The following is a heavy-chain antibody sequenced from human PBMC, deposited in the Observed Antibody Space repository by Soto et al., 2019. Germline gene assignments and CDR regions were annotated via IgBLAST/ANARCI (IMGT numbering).Heavy chain of an antibody. Sequence: EVQLVESGGGLVKPGGSLRLSCAASGFTYSSYSMNWVRQAPGKGLEWVSSISSSSSYIYYADSVKGRFTISRDNAKNSLYLQMNSLRAEDTAVYYCAGAVAGMSDYWGQGTLVTVSS. CDR1: GFTYSSYS. V-gene: IGHV3-21*01. CDR2: ISSSSSYI. CDR3: AGAVAGMSDY. D-gene: IGHD6-19*01. J-gene: IGHJ4*02.